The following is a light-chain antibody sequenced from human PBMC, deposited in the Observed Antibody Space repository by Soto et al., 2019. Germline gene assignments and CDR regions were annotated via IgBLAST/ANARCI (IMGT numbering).Light chain of an antibody. V-gene: IGLV2-8*01. CDR2: EVS. CDR1: SSDVGGYNY. J-gene: IGLJ1*01. Sequence: QSALTQPPSASGSPGQSVTISCTGTSSDVGGYNYVSWYQQHPGKAPKVMIYEVSKRPSGVPDRFSGSKSGNTASLTVSGLQAEDEADYYCSSYGCSNNLAVFGTGTKVTVL. CDR3: SSYGCSNNLAV.